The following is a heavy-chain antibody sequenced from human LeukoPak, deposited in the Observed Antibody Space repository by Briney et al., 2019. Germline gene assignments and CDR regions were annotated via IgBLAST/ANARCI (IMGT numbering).Heavy chain of an antibody. Sequence: GGSLRLSCAASGFTFSSYAMSRVRPAPGKGLGWVSAISGSGGSTYYADSVKGRFTISRDNSKNTLYLQMNSLRAEDTAVYYCAKMVLHRFDPWGQGTLVTVSS. CDR1: GFTFSSYA. D-gene: IGHD4/OR15-4a*01. V-gene: IGHV3-23*01. J-gene: IGHJ5*02. CDR3: AKMVLHRFDP. CDR2: ISGSGGST.